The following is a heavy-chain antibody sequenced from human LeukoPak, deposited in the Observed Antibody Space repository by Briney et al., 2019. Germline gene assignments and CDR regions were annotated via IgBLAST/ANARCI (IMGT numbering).Heavy chain of an antibody. V-gene: IGHV3-21*01. CDR3: ARDLFGQQRIGAFDI. CDR1: GFTFSSYS. CDR2: ISSDSSYI. Sequence: PGGSLRLSCAASGFTFSSYSMNWVRQAPGKGLEWVSSISSDSSYIYYADSVKGRFTISRDNAKNSLYLQMNSLRTEDTAVYYCARDLFGQQRIGAFDIWGQGTMVTVSS. D-gene: IGHD6-13*01. J-gene: IGHJ3*02.